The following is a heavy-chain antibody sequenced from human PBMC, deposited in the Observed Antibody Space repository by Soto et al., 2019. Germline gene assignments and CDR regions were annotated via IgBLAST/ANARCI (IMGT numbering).Heavy chain of an antibody. Sequence: EVQLVESGGGLVLPGGSLRLSCAASGFTFSSYWMSWVRQAPGKGLEWVANIKQDGSEKYYVDSVKGRFTISRDNAKNSLNRQINSLRAEDTAVYYCARLGYCSSTSCFGTFYYYYYGMDVWGQGTTVTESS. V-gene: IGHV3-7*03. CDR2: IKQDGSEK. CDR3: ARLGYCSSTSCFGTFYYYYYGMDV. D-gene: IGHD2-2*01. J-gene: IGHJ6*02. CDR1: GFTFSSYW.